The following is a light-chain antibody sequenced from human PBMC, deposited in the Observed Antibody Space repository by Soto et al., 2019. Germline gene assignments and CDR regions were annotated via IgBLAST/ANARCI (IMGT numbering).Light chain of an antibody. CDR2: DNN. CDR1: SSNIGNNY. V-gene: IGLV1-51*01. CDR3: GTCDSSLSAAV. J-gene: IGLJ7*01. Sequence: QSVLTQPPSVSAAPGQKVTISCSGSSSNIGNNYVSWYQQLPGTAPKLLIYDNNKRPSGIPDRFSGSKSGTSATLGITGLQTGDEADYYCGTCDSSLSAAVFGGGTHLTVL.